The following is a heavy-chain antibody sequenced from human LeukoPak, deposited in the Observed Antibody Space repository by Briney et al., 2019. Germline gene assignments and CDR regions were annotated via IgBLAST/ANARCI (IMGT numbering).Heavy chain of an antibody. D-gene: IGHD2-8*01. CDR3: ARDRPNAPKGWFDP. CDR2: IYTSGST. V-gene: IGHV4-61*02. CDR1: GGSISSGSYY. Sequence: SETLSLTCTVSGGSISSGSYYWSWIRQPAGKGLEWIGRIYTSGSTNYNPSLKSRVTISVDTSKNQFSLKLSSVTAADTAVYYCARDRPNAPKGWFDPWGQGTLVTVSS. J-gene: IGHJ5*02.